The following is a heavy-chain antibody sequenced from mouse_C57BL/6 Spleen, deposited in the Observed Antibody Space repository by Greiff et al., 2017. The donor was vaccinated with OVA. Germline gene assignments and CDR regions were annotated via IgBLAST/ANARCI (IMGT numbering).Heavy chain of an antibody. D-gene: IGHD4-1*01. CDR3: ARRTGTSWFAY. Sequence: QVQLQQPGAELVKPGASVKLSCKASGYTFTSYWMQWVKQRPGQGLEWIGEIDPSDSYTNYTQKFKGKATLTVDTSSSTAYMQLSSLTSEDSAVYYCARRTGTSWFAYWGQGTLVTVSA. CDR2: IDPSDSYT. V-gene: IGHV1-50*01. CDR1: GYTFTSYW. J-gene: IGHJ3*01.